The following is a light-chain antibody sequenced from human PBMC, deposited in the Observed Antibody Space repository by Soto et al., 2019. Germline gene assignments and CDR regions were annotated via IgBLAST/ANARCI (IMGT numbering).Light chain of an antibody. CDR1: QDISRW. CDR3: QQANSVAIT. CDR2: SSS. V-gene: IGKV1-12*01. Sequence: DIQMTQSPSSFSASVGDRVTISCRASQDISRWLAWYQQKPGRAPNLLIYSSSSLLSGVQSRLSGSGSGTDFTLTIIILYPEDFINYYCQQANSVAITFGGGTKVEI. J-gene: IGKJ4*01.